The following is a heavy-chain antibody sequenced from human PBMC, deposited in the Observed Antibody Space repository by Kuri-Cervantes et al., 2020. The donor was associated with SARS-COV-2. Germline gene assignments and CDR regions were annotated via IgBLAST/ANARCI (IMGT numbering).Heavy chain of an antibody. J-gene: IGHJ6*02. V-gene: IGHV1-46*02. Sequence: GESLQISCAASGFTFNSYYMHWVRQAPGQGLEWMGIINPSGGSTSYAQKFQGRVTMTRDTSTSTVYMELSSLRSEDTAVYYCARDGGSGGQLLYYGMDVWGQGTMVTVSS. CDR3: ARDGGSGGQLLYYGMDV. CDR2: INPSGGST. D-gene: IGHD6-19*01. CDR1: GFTFNSYY.